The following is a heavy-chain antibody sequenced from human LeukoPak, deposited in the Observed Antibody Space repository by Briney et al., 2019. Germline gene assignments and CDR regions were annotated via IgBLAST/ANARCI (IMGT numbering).Heavy chain of an antibody. CDR1: GGSFSGYY. J-gene: IGHJ4*02. CDR2: INHSGST. CDR3: ARAPYCSSTSCYGGDYFDY. V-gene: IGHV4-34*01. Sequence: SSETLSLTCAVYGGSFSGYYWSWIRQPPGKGLEWIGEINHSGSTNYNPSLKSRVTISVDTSKNQFSLKLSSVTAADTAVYYCARAPYCSSTSCYGGDYFDYWGQGTLVTVSS. D-gene: IGHD2-2*01.